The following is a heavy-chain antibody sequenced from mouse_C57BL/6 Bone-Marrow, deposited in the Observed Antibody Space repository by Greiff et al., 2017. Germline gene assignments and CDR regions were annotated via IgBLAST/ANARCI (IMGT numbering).Heavy chain of an antibody. J-gene: IGHJ1*03. D-gene: IGHD2-4*01. Sequence: QVQLQQPGAELVMPGASVKLSCKASGYTFTSYWMHWVKQRPGQGLEWIGEIDPSDSYTNYNQKFKGKSTLTVDKSPSTAYMQLSSLTSEDSAVYYCARNDYDSYWYFDVWGTGTTVTVSS. CDR1: GYTFTSYW. CDR2: IDPSDSYT. CDR3: ARNDYDSYWYFDV. V-gene: IGHV1-69*01.